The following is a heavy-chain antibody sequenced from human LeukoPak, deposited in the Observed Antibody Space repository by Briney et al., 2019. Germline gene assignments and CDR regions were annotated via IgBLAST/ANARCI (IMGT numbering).Heavy chain of an antibody. D-gene: IGHD3-3*01. J-gene: IGHJ6*02. Sequence: SGASLRLSCAASGFTFSSYAMSWVRQAPGKGLEWVSAISGSGGSTYYADSVKGRFTISRDNSKNTLYLQMNSLRAEDTAVYYCAKDLRFLEYTSYYYYGMDVWGQGTTVTVSS. CDR3: AKDLRFLEYTSYYYYGMDV. CDR2: ISGSGGST. V-gene: IGHV3-23*01. CDR1: GFTFSSYA.